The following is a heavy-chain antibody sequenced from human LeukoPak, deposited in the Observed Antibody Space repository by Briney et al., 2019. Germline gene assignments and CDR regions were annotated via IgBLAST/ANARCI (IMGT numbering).Heavy chain of an antibody. D-gene: IGHD2-2*01. CDR2: IIPIFGTA. J-gene: IGHJ4*02. Sequence: ASVKVSCKASGGTFISYAISWVRQAPGQGLEWMGGIIPIFGTANYAQKFQGRVTITADESTSTAYMELSGLRSEDTAVYYCARNGCSSTSCLNKMDYWGQGTLVTVSS. V-gene: IGHV1-69*13. CDR1: GGTFISYA. CDR3: ARNGCSSTSCLNKMDY.